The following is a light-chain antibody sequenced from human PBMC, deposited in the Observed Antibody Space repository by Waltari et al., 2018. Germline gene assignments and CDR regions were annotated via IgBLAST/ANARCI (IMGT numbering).Light chain of an antibody. CDR3: QKYNSALFT. CDR2: AAS. CDR1: QGISNY. V-gene: IGKV1-27*01. Sequence: DIQMTQSPSSLSASVGDRVTITCRASQGISNYLAWYQQKPGKVPKLLIYAASTWQSGVPSRFSGSGSGTYFTLTISSLQPEDVATYYCQKYNSALFTFGPGTKVDIK. J-gene: IGKJ3*01.